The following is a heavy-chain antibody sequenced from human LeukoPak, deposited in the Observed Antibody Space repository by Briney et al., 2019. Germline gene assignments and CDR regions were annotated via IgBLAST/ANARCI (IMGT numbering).Heavy chain of an antibody. Sequence: ASVKVSCEASGYTFTGYYMHWVRQAPGQGLEWMGWINPNSGGTNYAQKFQGRVTMARDTSISTAYMELSRLRSDDTAVYYCARDGRLRSKVEFDYWGQGTLVTVSS. V-gene: IGHV1-2*02. CDR3: ARDGRLRSKVEFDY. J-gene: IGHJ4*02. CDR2: INPNSGGT. CDR1: GYTFTGYY. D-gene: IGHD6-25*01.